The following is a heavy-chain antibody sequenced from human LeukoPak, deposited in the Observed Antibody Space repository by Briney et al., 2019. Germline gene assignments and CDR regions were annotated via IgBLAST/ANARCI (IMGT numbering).Heavy chain of an antibody. D-gene: IGHD6-19*01. Sequence: PSETLSLTCAVSGVSISTSCWWSWVRQPPGRGLEWIGEISDSGITTYIPFLKSRVSMSMDRSKNQFSLKLTSVTAADTAVYYCAMSSGWFRLDQWGQGALVTVSS. CDR2: ISDSGIT. CDR1: GVSISTSCW. J-gene: IGHJ4*02. CDR3: AMSSGWFRLDQ. V-gene: IGHV4-4*02.